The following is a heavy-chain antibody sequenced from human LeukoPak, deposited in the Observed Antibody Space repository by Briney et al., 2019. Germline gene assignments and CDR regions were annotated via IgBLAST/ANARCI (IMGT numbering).Heavy chain of an antibody. CDR2: ISGSGGST. CDR3: AKWNLPQVYSSSWSDY. V-gene: IGHV3-23*01. J-gene: IGHJ4*02. CDR1: GFTFSSYA. Sequence: PGGSLRLSCAASGFTFSSYAMSWVRQAPGKGLEWVSAISGSGGSTYYADSVKGRFTISRDNSKNTLYLQMNSLRAEDTAVYYCAKWNLPQVYSSSWSDYWGQGTLVTVSS. D-gene: IGHD6-13*01.